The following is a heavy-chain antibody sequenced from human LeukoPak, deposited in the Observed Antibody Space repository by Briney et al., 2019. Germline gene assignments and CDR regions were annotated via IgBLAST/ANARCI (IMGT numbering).Heavy chain of an antibody. CDR1: GGSISSYY. D-gene: IGHD6-25*01. Sequence: PSETLSLTCIVSGGSISSYYWSWIRQPPGKGLEWIGYIYYSGSTNYNPSLKSRVTISVDTSKNQFSLKLISVTSADTAVYYCAGSYSSGFFDYWGQGTLVTVSS. J-gene: IGHJ4*02. V-gene: IGHV4-59*01. CDR2: IYYSGST. CDR3: AGSYSSGFFDY.